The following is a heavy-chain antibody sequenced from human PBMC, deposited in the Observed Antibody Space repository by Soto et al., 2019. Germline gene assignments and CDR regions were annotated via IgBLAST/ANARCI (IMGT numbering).Heavy chain of an antibody. J-gene: IGHJ3*02. CDR3: AHLLRYCDWPHTEAFYI. V-gene: IGHV1-69*02. CDR2: IIPILGIA. CDR1: GCTFSSYT. Sequence: SVKVSCKASGCTFSSYTISWVRQAPGQGLEWMGRIIPILGIANYAQKFQGRVTITADKSTSTAYMELSSLRSEDTAVYYCAHLLRYCDWPHTEAFYIWGQGTMVTVSS. D-gene: IGHD3-9*01.